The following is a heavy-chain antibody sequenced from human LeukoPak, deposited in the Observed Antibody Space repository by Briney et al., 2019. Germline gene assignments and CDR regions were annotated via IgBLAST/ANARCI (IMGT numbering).Heavy chain of an antibody. CDR1: GGSISSYY. CDR3: ARLTGVYYYYYMDV. J-gene: IGHJ6*03. CDR2: IYYSGST. V-gene: IGHV4-59*08. D-gene: IGHD1-14*01. Sequence: SDTLSLTCTVSGGSISSYYWSWIRQPPGKGLEWIGYIYYSGSTNYNPSLKSRVTISVDTSKNQFSLKLSSVTAADTAVYYCARLTGVYYYYYMDVWGKGTTVTVSS.